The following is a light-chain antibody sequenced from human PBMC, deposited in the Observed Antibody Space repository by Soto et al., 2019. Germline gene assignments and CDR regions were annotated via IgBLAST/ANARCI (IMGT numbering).Light chain of an antibody. CDR3: QQRSNWPYT. CDR1: QSVRSY. V-gene: IGKV3-11*01. J-gene: IGKJ2*01. Sequence: EIVLTQSPATLSLSPGERATLSCRASQSVRSYLAWYQQTPGQAPRLLIYDTSNRATGVPARFSASGSGTDFTLTISSLEPEDFAVYYCQQRSNWPYTFGQGTKLEIK. CDR2: DTS.